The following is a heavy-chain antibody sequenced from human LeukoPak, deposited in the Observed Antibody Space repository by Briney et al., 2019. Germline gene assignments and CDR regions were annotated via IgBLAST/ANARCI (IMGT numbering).Heavy chain of an antibody. J-gene: IGHJ4*02. CDR2: INWNSNSI. CDR1: GFIFNDYA. D-gene: IGHD6-19*01. Sequence: PGGSLRLSCAASGFIFNDYAMHWVRQAPGKGLEWVSGINWNSNSIGYADSVKGRFTISRDNAKTSLYLQMNSLRAEDTAFYYCAKGLGKSSGWATLDYWGQGTLVTVSS. V-gene: IGHV3-9*01. CDR3: AKGLGKSSGWATLDY.